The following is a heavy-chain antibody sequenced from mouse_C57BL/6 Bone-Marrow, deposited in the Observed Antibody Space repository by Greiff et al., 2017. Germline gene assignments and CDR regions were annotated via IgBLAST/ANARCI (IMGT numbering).Heavy chain of an antibody. Sequence: VQLQESGPELVKPGASVKLSCKASGYTFTSYDINWVKQRPGQGLEWIGWIYPRDGSTKYNEKFKGKATVTVDKSSSTAYMELHSLTSEDSAVYFCARDYGSSYWYFDVWGTGTTVTVSS. CDR2: IYPRDGST. D-gene: IGHD1-1*01. V-gene: IGHV1-85*01. J-gene: IGHJ1*03. CDR1: GYTFTSYD. CDR3: ARDYGSSYWYFDV.